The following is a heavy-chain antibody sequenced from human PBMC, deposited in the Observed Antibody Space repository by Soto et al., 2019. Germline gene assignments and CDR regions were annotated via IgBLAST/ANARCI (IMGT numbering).Heavy chain of an antibody. CDR3: ARDLTTSSTDGPLDP. CDR2: IHYTGST. J-gene: IGHJ5*02. D-gene: IGHD1-1*01. Sequence: SETLSLTCTVSGGSMSRYYWTWMRQPPGKGLEWIGNIHYTGSTNYNPSLTSRVTILLGTSTSQFSLKMSSVTAADTAVDYCARDLTTSSTDGPLDPWGHGTLVTVS. CDR1: GGSMSRYY. V-gene: IGHV4-59*01.